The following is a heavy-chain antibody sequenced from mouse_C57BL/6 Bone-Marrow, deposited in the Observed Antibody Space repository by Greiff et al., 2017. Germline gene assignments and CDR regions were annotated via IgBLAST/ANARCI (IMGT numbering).Heavy chain of an antibody. Sequence: VQLQQSGPELVKPGASVTISCKASGYAFSSSWMNWVKQRPGKGLEWIGRIYPGDGDTNYTGKFKGKATLTADKSSSTAYMQLSSLTSEDSAVYFCARLLCHYAMDYWGQGTSVTVSS. D-gene: IGHD1-1*01. V-gene: IGHV1-82*01. CDR1: GYAFSSSW. CDR3: ARLLCHYAMDY. J-gene: IGHJ4*01. CDR2: IYPGDGDT.